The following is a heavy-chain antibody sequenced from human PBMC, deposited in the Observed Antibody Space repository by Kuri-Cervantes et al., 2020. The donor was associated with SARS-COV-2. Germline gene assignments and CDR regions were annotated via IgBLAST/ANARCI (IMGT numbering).Heavy chain of an antibody. Sequence: GESLKISCAASGFTFDDYGMSWVRQAPGKGLEWVSSISSSSSYIYYADSVKGRFTISRDNAKNSLYLQMNSLRAEDTAVYYCARSLQVVALWGQGTLVTVSS. CDR1: GFTFDDYG. D-gene: IGHD2-15*01. J-gene: IGHJ4*02. CDR2: ISSSSSYI. CDR3: ARSLQVVAL. V-gene: IGHV3-21*01.